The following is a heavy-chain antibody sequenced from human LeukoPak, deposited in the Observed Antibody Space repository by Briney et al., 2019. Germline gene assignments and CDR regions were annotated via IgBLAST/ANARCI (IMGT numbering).Heavy chain of an antibody. V-gene: IGHV4-39*01. CDR1: GTSISSSGYF. D-gene: IGHD3-22*01. CDR3: ASLDSSSGWFDP. CDR2: LHYAGST. Sequence: SETLCLTCSVSGTSISSSGYFWGWVRQPPGRGLEWIGSLHYAGSTFYKPSLNSRVTISGDTSKNQFSLRLRSVTAADTAVYYCASLDSSSGWFDPWGQGTLVTVSS. J-gene: IGHJ5*02.